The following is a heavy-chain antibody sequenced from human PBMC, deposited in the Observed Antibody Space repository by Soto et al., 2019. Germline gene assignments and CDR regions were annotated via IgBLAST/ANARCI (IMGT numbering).Heavy chain of an antibody. V-gene: IGHV3-11*06. CDR2: ISPGSRYP. D-gene: IGHD2-15*01. CDR3: VRGGGGGLFDP. CDR1: GFTFGDSY. Sequence: GGSLRLSCAGSGFTFGDSYMSWIRQAPGKGLEWLSYISPGSRYPAYADSVKGRFTISRDNAKRSLYRQMMSLTAEDTAIYYCVRGGGGGLFDPWGQGTMVTVSS. J-gene: IGHJ5*02.